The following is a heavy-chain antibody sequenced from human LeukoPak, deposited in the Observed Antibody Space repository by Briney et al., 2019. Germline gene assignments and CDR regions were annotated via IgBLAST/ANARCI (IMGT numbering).Heavy chain of an antibody. CDR1: GGSISSYY. Sequence: SETLSLTCTVSGGSISSYYWSWIRQPPGKGLEWIGYIYYSGSTNYNPSLKSRVTISVDSSKNQFSLKLSSVTAADTAVYYCARVGELPHHDAFDIWGQGTMVTVSS. J-gene: IGHJ3*02. CDR3: ARVGELPHHDAFDI. D-gene: IGHD3-10*01. CDR2: IYYSGST. V-gene: IGHV4-59*01.